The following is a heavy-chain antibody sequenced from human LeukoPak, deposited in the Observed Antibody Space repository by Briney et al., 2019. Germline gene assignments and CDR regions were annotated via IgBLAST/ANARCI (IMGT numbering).Heavy chain of an antibody. CDR1: GFTFSSYA. J-gene: IGHJ4*02. D-gene: IGHD3-22*01. CDR2: ISYDGSNK. CDR3: ARDAPAETYYYDSSGWD. V-gene: IGHV3-30-3*01. Sequence: GGSLRLSCAASGFTFSSYAMHWVRQAPGKGLEWVAVISYDGSNKYYADSVKGRFTISRDNSKNTLYLQMNSLRAEDTAVYYCARDAPAETYYYDSSGWDWGQGTLVTVSS.